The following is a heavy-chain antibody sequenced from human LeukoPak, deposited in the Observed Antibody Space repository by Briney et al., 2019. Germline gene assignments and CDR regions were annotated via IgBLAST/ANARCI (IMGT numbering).Heavy chain of an antibody. J-gene: IGHJ4*02. V-gene: IGHV3-20*04. CDR1: GFTFDDFG. Sequence: GGSLRLSCAASGFTFDDFGMSWVRQAPGKGLEWVSGVNWNGASTDYADSVKGRFTISRDNSKNTLYLQMNSLRAEDTAVYYCAKSDYGDYIDYWGQGTLVTVSS. D-gene: IGHD4-17*01. CDR2: VNWNGAST. CDR3: AKSDYGDYIDY.